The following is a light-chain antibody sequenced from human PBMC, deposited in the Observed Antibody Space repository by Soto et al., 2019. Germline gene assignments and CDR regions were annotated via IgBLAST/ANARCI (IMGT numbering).Light chain of an antibody. J-gene: IGLJ1*01. V-gene: IGLV2-23*02. CDR1: STAVGSYNV. Sequence: QAVLTQPASVPGYPGVSVTISCTETSTAVGSYNVVSWYLQYPGKAPKLMIYEVSKGPSGVSNRFSGSKSGTSASLTISGLQGDDEADYYCCSHAGSGREVFGTGTKVTVL. CDR2: EVS. CDR3: CSHAGSGREV.